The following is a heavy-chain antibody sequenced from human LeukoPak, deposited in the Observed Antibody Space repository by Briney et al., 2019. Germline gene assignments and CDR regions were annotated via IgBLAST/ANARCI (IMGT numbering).Heavy chain of an antibody. CDR2: INPNSGGT. CDR1: AYTFTDYF. CDR3: ARDPGSSYSTSWYDYYYMDV. Sequence: ASVKVSCKASAYTFTDYFMYWVRQAPGQGPEWMGWINPNSGGTDYAQNFQGRATMTRDTSISAAYMELSSLRSDDTAIYYCARDPGSSYSTSWYDYYYMDVWGKGTTVTISS. D-gene: IGHD2-2*01. J-gene: IGHJ6*03. V-gene: IGHV1-2*02.